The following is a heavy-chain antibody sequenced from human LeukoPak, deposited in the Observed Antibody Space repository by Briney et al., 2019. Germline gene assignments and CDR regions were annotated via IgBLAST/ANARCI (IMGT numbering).Heavy chain of an antibody. J-gene: IGHJ6*04. D-gene: IGHD3-10*01. CDR3: ARAIGSYGSGIYYYSGMDV. CDR2: IFHSGST. Sequence: SETLSLTCAVSGYSIGSGFYWGWLRQPPGKGLEWIGSIFHSGSTYYNPSLKSRVTISVDTSKNQFSLKLSSVTAADTALYYCARAIGSYGSGIYYYSGMDVWGKGTTVTVSS. V-gene: IGHV4-38-2*01. CDR1: GYSIGSGFY.